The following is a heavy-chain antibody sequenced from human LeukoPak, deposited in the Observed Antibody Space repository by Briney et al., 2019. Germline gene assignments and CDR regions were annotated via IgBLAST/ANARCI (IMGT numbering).Heavy chain of an antibody. Sequence: KPSETLSLTCTVSNGSISSSRYYWAWIRQPPGKGLEWIGSIYYSGSTHYNPSLKSRVTISVDTSKNQFSLKLSSVTAADTAVYYCARGPYYYDSSGYHYWGQGTLVTVSS. D-gene: IGHD3-22*01. V-gene: IGHV4-39*07. J-gene: IGHJ4*02. CDR2: IYYSGST. CDR3: ARGPYYYDSSGYHY. CDR1: NGSISSSRYY.